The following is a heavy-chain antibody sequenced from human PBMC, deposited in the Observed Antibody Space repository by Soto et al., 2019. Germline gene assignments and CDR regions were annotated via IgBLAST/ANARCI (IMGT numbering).Heavy chain of an antibody. V-gene: IGHV3-33*01. CDR3: ARDPDSSGSDVDY. Sequence: GGSLRLSCAASGFTFSSYGMHWVRQAPGKGLEWVAVIWYDGSNKYYADSVKGRFTISRDNSKNTLYLQMNSLRAEDTAVYYCARDPDSSGSDVDYWGQGTLVTVSS. J-gene: IGHJ4*02. CDR1: GFTFSSYG. D-gene: IGHD3-22*01. CDR2: IWYDGSNK.